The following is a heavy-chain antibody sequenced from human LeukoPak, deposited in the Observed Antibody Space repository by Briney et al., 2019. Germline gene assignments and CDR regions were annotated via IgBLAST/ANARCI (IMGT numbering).Heavy chain of an antibody. V-gene: IGHV3-21*01. CDR3: ARNQGYYDILTGYYFDY. J-gene: IGHJ4*02. CDR1: GFTFSSYS. D-gene: IGHD3-9*01. Sequence: PGGSLRLSCAASGFTFSSYSMNWVRQAPGKGLEWVSSIGSSSSYIYYADSVKGRFTISRDNAKNSLYLQMNSLRAEDTAVYYCARNQGYYDILTGYYFDYWGQGTLVTVSS. CDR2: IGSSSSYI.